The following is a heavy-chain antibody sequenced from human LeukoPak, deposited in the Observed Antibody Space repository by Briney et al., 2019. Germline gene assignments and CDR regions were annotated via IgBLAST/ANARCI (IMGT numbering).Heavy chain of an antibody. Sequence: GGSLRLSCAASGFTLSSYSMNWVRQAPGKGLEWVSSIGASSSSIYYADSVKGRFTISRDNARNSLYLQMNSLRAEDTAVYYCARIPNSANFSNWFDPWGQGTLVTVSS. D-gene: IGHD4/OR15-4a*01. V-gene: IGHV3-21*01. CDR1: GFTLSSYS. CDR2: IGASSSSI. J-gene: IGHJ5*02. CDR3: ARIPNSANFSNWFDP.